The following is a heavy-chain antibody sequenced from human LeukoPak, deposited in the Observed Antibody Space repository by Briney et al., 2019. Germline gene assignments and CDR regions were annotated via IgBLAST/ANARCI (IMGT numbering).Heavy chain of an antibody. CDR3: AGESVAVPAYY. J-gene: IGHJ4*02. V-gene: IGHV3-7*01. CDR1: RFSISSYW. Sequence: GGSLRLSCVGSRFSISSYWMSWVRQAPGKGLEWVANINQDRSEIYYLDSVKGRFTISRDNAKNSLYLQMNGLRVEDTAVYYCAGESVAVPAYYWGQGTLVTVSS. D-gene: IGHD3-22*01. CDR2: INQDRSEI.